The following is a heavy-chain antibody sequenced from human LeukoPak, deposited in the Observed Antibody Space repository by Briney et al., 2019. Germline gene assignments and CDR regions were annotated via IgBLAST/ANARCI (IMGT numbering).Heavy chain of an antibody. D-gene: IGHD5-18*01. CDR1: GGSFSGYY. V-gene: IGHV4-34*01. CDR2: INHSGST. CDR3: ARLKYSYGFFLPLTHY. J-gene: IGHJ4*02. Sequence: SETLSLTCAVYGGSFSGYYWSWIRQPPGKRLELIGEINHSGSTNYNPSLKSRVTISVDTSKNQFSLKLSSVTAADTAVYYCARLKYSYGFFLPLTHYWGKGTLVTVSS.